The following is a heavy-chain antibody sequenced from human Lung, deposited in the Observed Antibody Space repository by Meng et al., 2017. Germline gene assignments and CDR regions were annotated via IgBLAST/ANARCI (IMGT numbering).Heavy chain of an antibody. J-gene: IGHJ4*02. CDR1: GGSISSYY. CDR3: AREDSSGRIDY. V-gene: IGHV4-59*01. D-gene: IGHD6-19*01. CDR2: IYYSGST. Sequence: SETLSLTCTVSGGSISSYYWSWIRQPPGQGLEWIWYIYYSGSTNYNPSLKSRVTISVDTYKNQFSLKLSSVTAADTDVYYCAREDSSGRIDYWGQGTLVTVSS.